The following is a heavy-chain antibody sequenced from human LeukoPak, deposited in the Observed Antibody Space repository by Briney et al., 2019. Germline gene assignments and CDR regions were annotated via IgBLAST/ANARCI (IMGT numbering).Heavy chain of an antibody. D-gene: IGHD2-15*01. CDR1: GGSISSYY. CDR3: ARGIGGAPGY. J-gene: IGHJ4*02. CDR2: IYYSGST. V-gene: IGHV4-59*01. Sequence: SETLSLTCTVSGGSISSYYWSWIRLPPGKGLEWNGYIYYSGSTNYNPSLKSRVTISVDTSKNQFSLKLSSVTAADTAVYYCARGIGGAPGYWGQGTLVTVSS.